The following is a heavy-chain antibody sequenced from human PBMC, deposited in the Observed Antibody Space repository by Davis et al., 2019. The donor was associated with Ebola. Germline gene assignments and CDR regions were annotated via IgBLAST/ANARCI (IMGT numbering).Heavy chain of an antibody. V-gene: IGHV3-7*01. Sequence: PGGSLRLSCAASGFTFSSFWMSWVRQAPGKGLEWVANINRDGREKYYVDSVKGRFTISRDNAKNSLYLQLNSLRDEDTGVYYCARDEGPQNYWGQGTLIIVSS. CDR2: INRDGREK. CDR3: ARDEGPQNY. J-gene: IGHJ4*02. CDR1: GFTFSSFW.